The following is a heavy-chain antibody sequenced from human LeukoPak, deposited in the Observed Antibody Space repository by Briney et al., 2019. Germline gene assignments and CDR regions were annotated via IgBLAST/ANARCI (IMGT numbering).Heavy chain of an antibody. V-gene: IGHV4-61*02. CDR1: GDSISSGDYY. CDR3: PRGPYSYDSSGAFDI. Sequence: SGTLSLTCTVSGDSISSGDYYWSWIRQPTGKGLEWIGCISSSGSTNYNPPLKSRVTISVDTSKNQFSLKLSSVTAADTAVYFCPRGPYSYDSSGAFDIWGQETMVTVSS. J-gene: IGHJ3*02. CDR2: ISSSGST. D-gene: IGHD3-22*01.